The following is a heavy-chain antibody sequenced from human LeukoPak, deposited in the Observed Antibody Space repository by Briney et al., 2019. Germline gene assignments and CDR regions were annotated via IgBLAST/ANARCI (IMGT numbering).Heavy chain of an antibody. CDR2: ISGTSRTI. CDR1: GFIFSSYS. V-gene: IGHV3-48*02. Sequence: PGGSLRLSCAASGFIFSSYSMNWVPQAPGKGLEWIAYISGTSRTIYYADSVKGRFTISRDNAKSSLYLQMNNLRDDDTAVYYCARDRYGGYERDYWGQGNLVTVSS. CDR3: ARDRYGGYERDY. J-gene: IGHJ4*02. D-gene: IGHD5-12*01.